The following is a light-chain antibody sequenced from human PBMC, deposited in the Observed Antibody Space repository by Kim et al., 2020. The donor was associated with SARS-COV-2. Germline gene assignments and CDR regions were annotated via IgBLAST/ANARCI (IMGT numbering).Light chain of an antibody. V-gene: IGLV1-51*01. J-gene: IGLJ7*01. CDR2: DNN. CDR3: GTWDSSLSAAV. CDR1: SSNIGNNY. Sequence: GHRVTISCSGSSSNIGNNYVSWYQQLPGTAPKVLIYDNNKRPSGIPDRFSGSKSGTSATLGITGLQTGDEADYYCGTWDSSLSAAVFGGGTQLTVL.